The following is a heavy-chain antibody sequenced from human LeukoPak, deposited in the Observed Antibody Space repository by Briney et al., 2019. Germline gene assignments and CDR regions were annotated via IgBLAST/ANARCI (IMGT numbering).Heavy chain of an antibody. V-gene: IGHV1-46*01. Sequence: ASVKVSCKASGYTFTSYYMHWVRQAPGQGLEWMGIINPSGGSTSYAQKFQGRVTMTRDTSTSTVYKELSSLRSEDTAVYYCARGEDSRIRIAVAGGDFDYWGQGTLVTVSS. D-gene: IGHD6-19*01. J-gene: IGHJ4*02. CDR2: INPSGGST. CDR1: GYTFTSYY. CDR3: ARGEDSRIRIAVAGGDFDY.